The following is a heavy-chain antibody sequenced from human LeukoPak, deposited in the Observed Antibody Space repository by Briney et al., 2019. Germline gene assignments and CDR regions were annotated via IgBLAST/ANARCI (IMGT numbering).Heavy chain of an antibody. D-gene: IGHD1-20*01. CDR2: INHSGST. Sequence: PSETLSLTCAVYGGSFSGYYWSWIRQPPGKGLEWIGEINHSGSTNYNPSLKSRVTISLDTSKNEFSLKLSSVTAADTAVYYCARVGITGTTNWFDPWGQGTLVTVSS. CDR3: ARVGITGTTNWFDP. J-gene: IGHJ5*02. CDR1: GGSFSGYY. V-gene: IGHV4-34*01.